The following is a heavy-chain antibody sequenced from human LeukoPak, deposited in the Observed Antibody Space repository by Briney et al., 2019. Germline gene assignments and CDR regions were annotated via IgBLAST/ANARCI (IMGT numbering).Heavy chain of an antibody. D-gene: IGHD6-13*01. CDR3: ARGETIAAAGQALDY. CDR1: GGSISSGDYS. Sequence: SETLSLTCAVSGGSISSGDYSWSWIRQPPGKGLEWIGYIYYSGSTYYDPSLKSRVTISVDTSKNQFSLKLSSVTAADTAVYYCARGETIAAAGQALDYWGQGTLVTVSS. J-gene: IGHJ4*02. CDR2: IYYSGST. V-gene: IGHV4-30-4*07.